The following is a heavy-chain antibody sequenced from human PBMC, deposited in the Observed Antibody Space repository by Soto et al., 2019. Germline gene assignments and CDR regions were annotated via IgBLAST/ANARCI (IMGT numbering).Heavy chain of an antibody. D-gene: IGHD2-21*02. V-gene: IGHV3-23*01. Sequence: GGSLRLSCAASGLSFIDYAINWVRQVPGRGLEYVAGIGGRGGNAFYADSMKGRFSISRDNSKNTVYLHMHNLRVDDSAVYYCAKARHSGDFAGSYDSWGQGTLVTVS. CDR1: GLSFIDYA. J-gene: IGHJ5*02. CDR2: IGGRGGNA. CDR3: AKARHSGDFAGSYDS.